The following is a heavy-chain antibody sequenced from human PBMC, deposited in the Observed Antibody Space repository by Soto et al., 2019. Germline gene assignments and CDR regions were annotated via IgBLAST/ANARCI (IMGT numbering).Heavy chain of an antibody. D-gene: IGHD4-17*01. J-gene: IGHJ6*02. V-gene: IGHV3-9*01. CDR2: ISWNSGSI. CDR3: AKAYGDGYYYYGMDV. Sequence: LRLSCAASGFTFDDYAMHWVRQAPGKGLEWVSGISWNSGSIGYADSVKGRFTISRDNAKNSLYLQMNSLRAEDTALYYCAKAYGDGYYYYGMDVWGQGTTVTVSS. CDR1: GFTFDDYA.